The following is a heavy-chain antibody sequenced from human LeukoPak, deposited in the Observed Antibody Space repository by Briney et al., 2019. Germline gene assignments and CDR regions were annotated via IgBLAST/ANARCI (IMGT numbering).Heavy chain of an antibody. CDR1: GYRFTSYW. CDR3: ARRTCSGWKWFDP. CDR2: IHPGEYER. V-gene: IGHV5-51*01. D-gene: IGHD6-25*01. Sequence: KHGDSLKISCKASGYRFTSYWIGWVRQMPGKGLEGRGVIHPGEYERRYSPSFEGQVTISAHKSLSTAYIQCSSLQAPDTAMYYCARRTCSGWKWFDPWGQGTLVTVSS. J-gene: IGHJ5*02.